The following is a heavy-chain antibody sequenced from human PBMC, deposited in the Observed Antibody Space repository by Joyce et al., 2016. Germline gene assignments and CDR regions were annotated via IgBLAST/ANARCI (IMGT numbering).Heavy chain of an antibody. J-gene: IGHJ6*02. V-gene: IGHV3-53*02. CDR2: IYSGGST. CDR3: ATCGGDRRFYFHGMDV. Sequence: EVQLVETGGGLIQPGGSLRLSCAAAGFTVGTFYMSWVRQAPGKGLGWVSGIYSGGSTYYADSVEGRFTSSRDNAKNTLSLQMNSLRAEDTAVYYCATCGGDRRFYFHGMDVWGQGTTVTVSS. CDR1: GFTVGTFY. D-gene: IGHD2-21*01.